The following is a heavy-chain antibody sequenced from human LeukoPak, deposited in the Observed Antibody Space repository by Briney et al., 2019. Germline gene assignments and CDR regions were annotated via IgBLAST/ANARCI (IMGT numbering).Heavy chain of an antibody. CDR1: GYSFPSYW. Sequence: GGSLRISCKGSGYSFPSYWISWVRQMPGKGLEWMGRIAPSDSYTNYSPSFQGHITISADKSISTAYLQWSSLRASDTAIYYCAKGEWLEDYWGQGTLVTVSS. CDR2: IAPSDSYT. V-gene: IGHV5-10-1*01. CDR3: AKGEWLEDY. D-gene: IGHD3-3*01. J-gene: IGHJ4*02.